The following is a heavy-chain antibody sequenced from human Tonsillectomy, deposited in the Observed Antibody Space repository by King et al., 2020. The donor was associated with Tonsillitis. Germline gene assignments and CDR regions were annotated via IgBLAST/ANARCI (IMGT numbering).Heavy chain of an antibody. V-gene: IGHV3-74*01. D-gene: IGHD6-13*01. CDR3: ARGRGENIEAAALGEDYGMDV. CDR1: GFTFSSHW. CDR2: INSDGTTT. J-gene: IGHJ6*02. Sequence: VQLVESGGGLVQPGGSLRLSCAASGFTFSSHWMHWVRRAPGKGLVWVSRINSDGTTTTYADSVKGRFTISRDNAKNTLYLQMNSLRAEDTAVYYCARGRGENIEAAALGEDYGMDVWGQGTTVTVSS.